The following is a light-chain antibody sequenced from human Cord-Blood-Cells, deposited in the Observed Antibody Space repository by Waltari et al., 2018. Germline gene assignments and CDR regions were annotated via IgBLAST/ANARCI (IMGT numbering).Light chain of an antibody. Sequence: DIQMTQSPSSLSASVGARVTITCQASQDISNYLNWYQQKPGKAPKLLIYDASNLETGVPSRFSGSGSVTDFTFTISSLQPEDIATYYCQQYDNLPITFGPGTKVDIK. CDR3: QQYDNLPIT. J-gene: IGKJ3*01. V-gene: IGKV1-33*01. CDR1: QDISNY. CDR2: DAS.